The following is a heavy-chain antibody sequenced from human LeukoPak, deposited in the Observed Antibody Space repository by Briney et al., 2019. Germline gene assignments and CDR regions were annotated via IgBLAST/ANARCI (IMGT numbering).Heavy chain of an antibody. Sequence: ASVKVSCKASGGTFSSHGFTWVRQAPGQGLEWMGRIIPILDTPNYAQKFQGRLTITADKSTSTAYMELSSLRSEDTAVYYCARSGEHMWGGYDYEFDYWGQGTLVTVSS. CDR3: ARSGEHMWGGYDYEFDY. J-gene: IGHJ4*02. D-gene: IGHD5-12*01. CDR2: IIPILDTP. V-gene: IGHV1-69*04. CDR1: GGTFSSHG.